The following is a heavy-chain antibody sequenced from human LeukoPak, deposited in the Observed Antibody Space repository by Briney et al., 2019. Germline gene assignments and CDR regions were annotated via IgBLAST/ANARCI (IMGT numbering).Heavy chain of an antibody. CDR2: INPNSGDT. J-gene: IGHJ5*02. CDR3: ARDDRPPRTIYCSGGSCTPQYNWFDP. D-gene: IGHD2-15*01. CDR1: GYTFTGYY. Sequence: GASVKVSCKASGYTFTGYYLHWVRQAPGQGLEWMGWINPNSGDTNHALKFQGRVTMTGDTSISTAYMELSRLTSDDTAVYYCARDDRPPRTIYCSGGSCTPQYNWFDPWGQGTLVTVSS. V-gene: IGHV1-2*02.